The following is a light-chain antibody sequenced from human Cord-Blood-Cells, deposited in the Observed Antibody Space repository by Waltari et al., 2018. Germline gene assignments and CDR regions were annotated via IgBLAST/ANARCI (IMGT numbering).Light chain of an antibody. CDR3: CSYAGSSTLV. CDR2: EVS. CDR1: ISAVGLYHS. J-gene: IGLJ3*02. Sequence: QSALTQPASASGSPGQSTTISCTGTISAVGLYHSVPCYQQHPGKAPKLMIYEVSKRPSGVPNRFAGSKSGNTASLTIAGLQAEDEADYYCCSYAGSSTLVFGGGTKLTVL. V-gene: IGLV2-23*02.